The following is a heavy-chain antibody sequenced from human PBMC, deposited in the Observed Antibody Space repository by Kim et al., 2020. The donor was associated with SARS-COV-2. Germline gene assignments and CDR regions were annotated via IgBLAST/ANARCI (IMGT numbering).Heavy chain of an antibody. CDR3: ARMASSGSFEY. D-gene: IGHD5-12*01. CDR1: GFTFTDNY. Sequence: ASVKVSCKASGFTFTDNYMHWVRQAPGQGLEWMGLINPTNGNTWYAQKFQGRITMTGDTSTNTIYLEINSLKSDDSALYYCARMASSGSFEYWGQGTLVTVSS. J-gene: IGHJ4*02. CDR2: INPTNGNT. V-gene: IGHV1-46*03.